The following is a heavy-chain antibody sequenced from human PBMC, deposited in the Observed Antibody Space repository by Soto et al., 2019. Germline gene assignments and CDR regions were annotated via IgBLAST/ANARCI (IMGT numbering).Heavy chain of an antibody. Sequence: GGSLRLSCAASGFTFSSYSMNWVRQAPGKGLEWVSYISSSSKNINHADSVKGRFTVSRDNAKNSLYLQMNSLRDEDTAVYYCARDSTWAFDIWGQGTMVTVS. V-gene: IGHV3-48*02. CDR2: ISSSSKNI. CDR3: ARDSTWAFDI. J-gene: IGHJ3*02. CDR1: GFTFSSYS.